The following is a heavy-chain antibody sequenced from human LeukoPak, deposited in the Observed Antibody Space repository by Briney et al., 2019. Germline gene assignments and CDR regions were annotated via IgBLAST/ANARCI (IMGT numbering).Heavy chain of an antibody. D-gene: IGHD1-26*01. Sequence: PSETLSLTCTVSGSSISSYYWSWIRQPAGKGLEWFGRIYTSGSTNYNPSLKSRVTMSVDTSKNQFSLKLSSVTAADTAVYYCARGSGRTKYSGLMYYFDYWGQGTLVTVSS. J-gene: IGHJ4*02. CDR2: IYTSGST. CDR3: ARGSGRTKYSGLMYYFDY. V-gene: IGHV4-4*07. CDR1: GSSISSYY.